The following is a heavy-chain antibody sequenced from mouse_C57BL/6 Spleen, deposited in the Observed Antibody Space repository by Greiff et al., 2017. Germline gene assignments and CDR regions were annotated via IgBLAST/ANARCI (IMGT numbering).Heavy chain of an antibody. J-gene: IGHJ2*01. Sequence: QVQLQQSGAELVKPGASVKISCKASGYAFSSYWMNWVKQRPGKGLERIGQIYPGDGDTNYNGKFKGKATLTADKSSSTAYMQLSSLTSEDSAVYFCARGGVGRYYFDYWGQGTTLTVSS. CDR2: IYPGDGDT. D-gene: IGHD4-1*01. V-gene: IGHV1-80*01. CDR1: GYAFSSYW. CDR3: ARGGVGRYYFDY.